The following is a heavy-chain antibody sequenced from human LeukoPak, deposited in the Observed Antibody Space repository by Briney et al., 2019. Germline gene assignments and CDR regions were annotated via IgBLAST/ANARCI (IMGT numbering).Heavy chain of an antibody. V-gene: IGHV3-21*01. J-gene: IGHJ4*02. CDR3: ARGCGGSCYSFDY. CDR1: GFTFSSYS. Sequence: GGSLRLSCAASGFTFSSYSMNWVRQAPGKGLEWVSSTSSSSSYIYYADSVKGRFTISRDNAKNSLYLQMNSLRAEDTAVYYCARGCGGSCYSFDYWGQGTLVTVSS. CDR2: TSSSSSYI. D-gene: IGHD2-15*01.